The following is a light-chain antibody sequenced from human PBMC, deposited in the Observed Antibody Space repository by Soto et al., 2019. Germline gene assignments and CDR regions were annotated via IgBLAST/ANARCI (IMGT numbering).Light chain of an antibody. Sequence: QPVLTQPPSASGTPGQRVTISCSGSSFNIGSNYVYWYQQLPGTAPKLLIYSNSQRPSGIPDRFSGSKSGTSASLAISGLRSDDEADYYCATWDASLSGHVVFGGGTKLTVL. CDR3: ATWDASLSGHVV. CDR2: SNS. J-gene: IGLJ2*01. CDR1: SFNIGSNY. V-gene: IGLV1-47*02.